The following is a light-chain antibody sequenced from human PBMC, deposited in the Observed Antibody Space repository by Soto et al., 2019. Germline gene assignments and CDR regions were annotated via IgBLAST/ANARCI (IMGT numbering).Light chain of an antibody. CDR2: GAS. Sequence: EIGLTQSPGTLSLSPGERATLSCSASQSVSSSYLAWYQQKPGQAPRLLIYGASSRATGIPDRFSGSGSGTDFTLTISRLEPEDFAVYYCQQYGSSPRVTFGGGTKVEIK. CDR3: QQYGSSPRVT. CDR1: QSVSSSY. J-gene: IGKJ4*01. V-gene: IGKV3-20*01.